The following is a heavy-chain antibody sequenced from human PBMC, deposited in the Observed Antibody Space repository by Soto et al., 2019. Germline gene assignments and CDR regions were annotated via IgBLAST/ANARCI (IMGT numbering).Heavy chain of an antibody. Sequence: QVQLVQSGAEVRKPGSSVKVSCKASGGTFSRHAISWVRQAPGQGLEWMGGIIPIFGTANHAQKIQGRVTIMADESTSTVYMELSSLRSEDTAMYYCARGWGYDSNDYYYAYWGQGTLVIVSS. J-gene: IGHJ4*02. CDR3: ARGWGYDSNDYYYAY. CDR2: IIPIFGTA. CDR1: GGTFSRHA. D-gene: IGHD3-22*01. V-gene: IGHV1-69*01.